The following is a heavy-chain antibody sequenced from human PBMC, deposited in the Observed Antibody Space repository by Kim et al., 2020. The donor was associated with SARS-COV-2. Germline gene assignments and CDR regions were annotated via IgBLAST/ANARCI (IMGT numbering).Heavy chain of an antibody. Sequence: GGSLRLSCAASGFTFSSYGMHWVRQAPGKGLEWVAVISYDGSNKYYADSVKGRFTISRDNSKNTLYLQMNSLRAEDTAVYYCAKDAAGYFQHWGQGTLVTVSS. V-gene: IGHV3-30*18. CDR2: ISYDGSNK. D-gene: IGHD6-25*01. CDR1: GFTFSSYG. CDR3: AKDAAGYFQH. J-gene: IGHJ1*01.